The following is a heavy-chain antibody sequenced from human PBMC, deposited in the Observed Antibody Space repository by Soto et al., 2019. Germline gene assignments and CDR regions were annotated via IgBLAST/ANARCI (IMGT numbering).Heavy chain of an antibody. CDR3: AKDLGCTNGVCYPGGAYYYYGMDV. V-gene: IGHV3-23*01. CDR2: ISGSGGST. Sequence: LRLSCAASGFTFSSYAMSWVRQAPGKGLEWVSAISGSGGSTYYADSVKGRFTISRDNSKNTLYLQMNSLRAEDTAVYYCAKDLGCTNGVCYPGGAYYYYGMDVWGQGTTVTVSS. J-gene: IGHJ6*02. D-gene: IGHD2-8*01. CDR1: GFTFSSYA.